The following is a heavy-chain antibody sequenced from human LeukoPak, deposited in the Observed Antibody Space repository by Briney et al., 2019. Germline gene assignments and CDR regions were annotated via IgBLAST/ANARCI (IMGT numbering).Heavy chain of an antibody. J-gene: IGHJ4*02. D-gene: IGHD6-13*01. CDR2: IYSGGNT. CDR1: GXTVSSNY. Sequence: PGGSLRLSCAVSGXTVSSNYMTWVRQAPGKGLEWVSVIYSGGNTYYADSVKGRFTISRDNSENTVYLQMNSLRAEDTAMYYCARGWSGYDYWGQGTLVTVSS. CDR3: ARGWSGYDY. V-gene: IGHV3-53*01.